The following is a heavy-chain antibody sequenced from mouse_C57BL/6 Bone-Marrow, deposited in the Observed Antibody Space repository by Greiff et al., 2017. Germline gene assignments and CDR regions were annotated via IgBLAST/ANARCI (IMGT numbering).Heavy chain of an antibody. J-gene: IGHJ3*01. CDR3: TRGGWEGAWFAY. CDR1: GFTFSSYA. D-gene: IGHD3-3*01. CDR2: ISSGGDYL. Sequence: EVKVVESGEGLVKPGGSLKLSCAASGFTFSSYAMSWVRQTPEKRLEWVAYISSGGDYLYYADTVKGRFTISRDNARNTLYLQMSSLKSEDTAMYYCTRGGWEGAWFAYWGQGTLVTVSA. V-gene: IGHV5-9-1*02.